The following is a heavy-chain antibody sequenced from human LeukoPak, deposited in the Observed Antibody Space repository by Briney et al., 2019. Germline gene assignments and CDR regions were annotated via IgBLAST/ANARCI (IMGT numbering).Heavy chain of an antibody. D-gene: IGHD4-11*01. CDR1: GDSISNSSFY. CDR3: ARQSYSNYVALDY. Sequence: SSETLSLTCTVSGDSISNSSFYWGWIRQPPGKGLEWIGSIYYSGSTYYNPSLKSRVTISVDTSKNQFSLKVSSVTAADTAVYYCARQSYSNYVALDYWGQGTLVTVSS. CDR2: IYYSGST. V-gene: IGHV4-39*01. J-gene: IGHJ4*02.